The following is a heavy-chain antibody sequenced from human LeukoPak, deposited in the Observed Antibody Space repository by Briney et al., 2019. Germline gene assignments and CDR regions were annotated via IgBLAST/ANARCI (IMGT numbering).Heavy chain of an antibody. J-gene: IGHJ4*02. V-gene: IGHV3-30-3*01. CDR3: ARGIMTWIHSGPGDY. CDR1: GFTFSSYA. CDR2: ISYDGSNK. Sequence: GGSLRLSCAASGFTFSSYAMHWVRQAPGKGLEWVAVISYDGSNKYYADSVKGRFTISRDNSKNTLYLQMNSLRAEDTAVYYCARGIMTWIHSGPGDYWGRGTLVTVSS. D-gene: IGHD5-18*01.